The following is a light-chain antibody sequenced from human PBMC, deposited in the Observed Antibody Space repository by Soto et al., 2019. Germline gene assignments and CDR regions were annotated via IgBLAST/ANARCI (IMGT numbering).Light chain of an antibody. J-gene: IGKJ1*01. CDR1: QSSSDR. V-gene: IGKV1-5*01. Sequence: SQSSSDRLAWYQHKPGEAPKVLIFDASRLEAGVPSRFSGSESGTEFSLTISSLQPDDLGTYYCQHYGYVWTFGQGTKVDIK. CDR3: QHYGYVWT. CDR2: DAS.